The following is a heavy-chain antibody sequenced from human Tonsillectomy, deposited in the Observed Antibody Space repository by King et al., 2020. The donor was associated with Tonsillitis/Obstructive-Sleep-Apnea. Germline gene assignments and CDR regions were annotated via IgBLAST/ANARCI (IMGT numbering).Heavy chain of an antibody. CDR2: IYCDEDK. CDR1: GFSLSTSVVG. V-gene: IGHV2-5*02. J-gene: IGHJ4*02. D-gene: IGHD6-6*01. Sequence: ITLKESGPTLVKPTQTLTLTCTFSGFSLSTSVVGVGWIRQPPGKALEWLALIYCDEDKRYSPSLKSRLTITKDTSKNQVVLTMTNMDPVDTATFYCAHRLEYSRSSWGFDYWGQGALVTVSS. CDR3: AHRLEYSRSSWGFDY.